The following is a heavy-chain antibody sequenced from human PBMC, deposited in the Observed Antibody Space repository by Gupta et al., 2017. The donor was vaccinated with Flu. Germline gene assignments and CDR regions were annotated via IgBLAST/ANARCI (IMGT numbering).Heavy chain of an antibody. CDR2: TYYSSKCNN. Sequence: QVQLQQSGPGLVKRSQTLSLTCAISGDRVSGTSAAWIWIRQSPSRGLEWLGRTYYSSKCNNDLEGSVKSRITINKDTSNNQIALQLTYGTAEDTAVYYCASCVGKDGTGFDPWGQGTLVTVSS. V-gene: IGHV6-1*01. D-gene: IGHD2-15*01. J-gene: IGHJ5*02. CDR3: ASCVGKDGTGFDP. CDR1: GDRVSGTSAA.